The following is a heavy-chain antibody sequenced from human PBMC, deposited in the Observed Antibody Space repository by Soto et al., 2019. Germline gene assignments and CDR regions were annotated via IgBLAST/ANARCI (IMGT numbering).Heavy chain of an antibody. V-gene: IGHV3-23*01. J-gene: IGHJ4*02. CDR2: ISGSGATT. CDR3: ARRLGTTTRAVDY. CDR1: GFTFSSYD. D-gene: IGHD1-26*01. Sequence: GGSLRLSCAASGFTFSSYDMSWVRQAPGRGLEWVSVISGSGATTYYADSVKGRFTISRDNSKNTLYLQMNSLRAEDTALYYGARRLGTTTRAVDYWGQGTLVTVSS.